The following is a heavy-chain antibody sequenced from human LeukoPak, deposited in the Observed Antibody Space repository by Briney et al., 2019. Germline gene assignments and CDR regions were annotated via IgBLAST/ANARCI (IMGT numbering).Heavy chain of an antibody. CDR3: PRDSRYSGSFSWYFDL. CDR1: GFTVSGSY. CDR2: IYRGGNT. D-gene: IGHD1-26*01. V-gene: IGHV3-66*01. J-gene: IGHJ2*01. Sequence: GGSLRLSCAASGFTVSGSYMTWVRQAPGKGLEWVSVIYRGGNTYYADSVKDRFTISRDNSKNTLYLQMNSLRVEDTAVYYCPRDSRYSGSFSWYFDLWGRGTLVTVSS.